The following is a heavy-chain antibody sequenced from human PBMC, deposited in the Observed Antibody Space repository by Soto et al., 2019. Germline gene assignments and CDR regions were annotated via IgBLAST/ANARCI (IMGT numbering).Heavy chain of an antibody. CDR2: IYWDDEE. D-gene: IGHD1-20*01. J-gene: IGHJ4*02. CDR1: GFSLSTIGVG. Sequence: SGPTLVNPTQTLTLTCAFSGFSLSTIGVGVGWIRQPPGKALEWLALIYWDDEERYSPSLKTRLTSRKDISKNQVLLTMTTLDPVDTATYFCVHTRNWNDAPLFEYWGQGILVTVSS. CDR3: VHTRNWNDAPLFEY. V-gene: IGHV2-5*02.